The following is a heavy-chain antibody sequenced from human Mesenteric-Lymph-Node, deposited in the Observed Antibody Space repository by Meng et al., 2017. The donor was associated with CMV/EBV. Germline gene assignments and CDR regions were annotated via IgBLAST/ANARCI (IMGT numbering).Heavy chain of an antibody. Sequence: ASVKVSCKASGYNFISYDINWVRQATGQGLEWMGWTNPHSGSTGYAQKFQGRVTITRDTSISTAYMELTNLRSEDTAVYFCARQGGSHPSNYFDPWGPGTLVTVSS. CDR1: GYNFISYD. CDR3: ARQGGSHPSNYFDP. D-gene: IGHD1-1*01. J-gene: IGHJ5*02. CDR2: TNPHSGST. V-gene: IGHV1-8*03.